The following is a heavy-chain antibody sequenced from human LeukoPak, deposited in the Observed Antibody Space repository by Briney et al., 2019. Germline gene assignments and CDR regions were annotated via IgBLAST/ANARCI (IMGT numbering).Heavy chain of an antibody. CDR2: IYYSGST. CDR3: ARSPPGEDYDFWSGYCFDY. V-gene: IGHV4-59*12. Sequence: SETLSLTCTVSGGSISSYYWSWIRQPPGKGLEWIGYIYYSGSTNYNPSLKSRVTISVDRSKNQFSLKLSSVTAADTAVYYCARSPPGEDYDFWSGYCFDYWGQGTLVTVSS. D-gene: IGHD3-3*01. CDR1: GGSISSYY. J-gene: IGHJ4*02.